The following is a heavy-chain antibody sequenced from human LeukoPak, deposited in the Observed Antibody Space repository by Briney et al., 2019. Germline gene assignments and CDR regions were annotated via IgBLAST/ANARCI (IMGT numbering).Heavy chain of an antibody. CDR2: VYYTGST. CDR3: VDHYDSRGYVWV. D-gene: IGHD3-22*01. CDR1: GGSISRSSYY. V-gene: IGHV4-39*01. Sequence: SETLSLTCSVSGGSISRSSYYWGWIRQPPGKGLEWIGSVYYTGSTYYNPSLKSRVTISADTSKNQFSLKLSSVTATDTAVYYCVDHYDSRGYVWVWGQGTLVTVSS. J-gene: IGHJ4*02.